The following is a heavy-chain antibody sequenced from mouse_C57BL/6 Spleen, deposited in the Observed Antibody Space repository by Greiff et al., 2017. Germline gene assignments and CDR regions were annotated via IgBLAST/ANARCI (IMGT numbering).Heavy chain of an antibody. CDR3: ARGNWGRRYFDV. D-gene: IGHD4-1*01. Sequence: QVQLKQPGAELVMPGASVKLSCKASGYTFTSYWMHWVKQRPGQGLEWIGEIDPSDSYTNYNQKFKGKSTVTVDKSSSTAYMQLSSLTSEDSAVYYCARGNWGRRYFDVWGTGTTVTVSS. CDR1: GYTFTSYW. J-gene: IGHJ1*03. V-gene: IGHV1-69*01. CDR2: IDPSDSYT.